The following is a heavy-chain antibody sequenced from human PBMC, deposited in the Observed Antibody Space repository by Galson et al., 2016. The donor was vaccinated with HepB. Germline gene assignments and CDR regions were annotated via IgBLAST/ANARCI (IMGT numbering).Heavy chain of an antibody. J-gene: IGHJ3*01. D-gene: IGHD3-10*01. CDR2: ISWNGGSI. V-gene: IGHV3-9*01. CDR3: VKDTVFGELGGFDV. Sequence: SLRLSCAASGFIFDDFAMHWVRQAPGKGLEWVASISWNGGSIDYADSVKGRFTISRDNAKSSLYLQMTSLRVDDTASYYCVKDTVFGELGGFDVWGQGTMVIVSS. CDR1: GFIFDDFA.